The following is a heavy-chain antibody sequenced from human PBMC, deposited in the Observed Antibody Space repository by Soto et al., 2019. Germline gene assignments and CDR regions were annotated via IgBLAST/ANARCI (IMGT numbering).Heavy chain of an antibody. V-gene: IGHV1-8*01. D-gene: IGHD1-1*01. J-gene: IGHJ1*01. CDR2: MNPNSGHT. CDR3: ASDTSTT. CDR1: GYPFTSHD. Sequence: QAQLVQSGAEVKKPGASVKVSCKASGYPFTSHDINWMRQATGQGLEWMGWMNPNSGHTNYAQKFQGRVTLTRDTSIGTAYMELTSLRSEETAIYYCASDTSTTWGQGTLVTVSS.